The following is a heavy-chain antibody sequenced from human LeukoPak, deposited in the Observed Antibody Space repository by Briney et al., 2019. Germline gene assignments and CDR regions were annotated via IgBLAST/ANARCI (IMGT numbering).Heavy chain of an antibody. D-gene: IGHD2-15*01. CDR2: ISYDGSNK. V-gene: IGHV3-30-3*01. CDR1: GFTFSSYA. CDR3: ARDLVVVVAATPDIYYYYGMDV. J-gene: IGHJ6*02. Sequence: GRSLRLSCAASGFTFSSYAMHWVRQAPGKGLEWVAVISYDGSNKYYADSVKGRFTISRDNAKNSLYLQMNSLRAEDTAVYYCARDLVVVVAATPDIYYYYGMDVWGQGTTVTVSS.